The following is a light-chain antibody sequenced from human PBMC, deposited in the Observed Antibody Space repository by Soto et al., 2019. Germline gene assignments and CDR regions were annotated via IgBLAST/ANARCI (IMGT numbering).Light chain of an antibody. Sequence: EIVLTQSPGTLSLSPGERATLSCRASQSVSRNYLAWYQQKPGQAPRLLIYGATSRATGIPDRFSGSASGTDFTLTISRLEPEDFAVYSCQQFSSLPYTFGQGTKLEI. J-gene: IGKJ2*01. V-gene: IGKV3-20*01. CDR2: GAT. CDR3: QQFSSLPYT. CDR1: QSVSRNY.